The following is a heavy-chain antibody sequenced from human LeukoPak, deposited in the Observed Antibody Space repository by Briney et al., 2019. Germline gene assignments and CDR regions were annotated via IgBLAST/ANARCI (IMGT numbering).Heavy chain of an antibody. J-gene: IGHJ3*02. D-gene: IGHD3-10*01. V-gene: IGHV1-18*01. CDR3: ARGGSRSRRGDDAFDI. CDR1: AYTFTIYA. Sequence: ASVTVSFTASAYTFTIYAMNWVRQAPAQGLEWMGWISAYNGNTELAQKFQGRVTLATDASTSTAYVELRSLTSDDTAVYFCARGGSRSRRGDDAFDIWGQGTMVTVSS. CDR2: ISAYNGNT.